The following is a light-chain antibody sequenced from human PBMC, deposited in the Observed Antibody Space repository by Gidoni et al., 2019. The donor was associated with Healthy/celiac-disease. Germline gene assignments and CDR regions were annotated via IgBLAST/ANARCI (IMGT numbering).Light chain of an antibody. CDR3: QQYNNWWT. CDR1: QSVSSN. J-gene: IGKJ1*01. CDR2: GAS. Sequence: DIVMTQSPATLSVSPGERATLSCRASQSVSSNLAWYQQKPGQAPRLLSYGASTRATGIPARFSGSGSGTEFTLSISSLQSEDFAGYYCQQYNNWWTFXQXTRVEIK. V-gene: IGKV3-15*01.